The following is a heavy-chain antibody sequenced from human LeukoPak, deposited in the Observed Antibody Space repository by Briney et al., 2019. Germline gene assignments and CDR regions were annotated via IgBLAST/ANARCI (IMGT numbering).Heavy chain of an antibody. CDR3: ARMPPEGSSSGWYDDY. CDR2: IYYSGST. V-gene: IGHV4-59*11. D-gene: IGHD6-19*01. J-gene: IGHJ4*02. Sequence: MASETLSLTCAVSGASFNGHYWSWIRQPPGKGLEWVGYIYYSGSTYHNPSLKSRVTISVDTSKNQFSLKLSSVTAADTAVYYCARMPPEGSSSGWYDDYWGQGTLVTVSS. CDR1: GASFNGHY.